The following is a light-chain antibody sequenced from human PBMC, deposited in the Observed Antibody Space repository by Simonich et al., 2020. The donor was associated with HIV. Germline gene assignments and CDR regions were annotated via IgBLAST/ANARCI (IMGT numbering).Light chain of an antibody. V-gene: IGKV4-1*01. CDR2: WAS. CDR1: RSVLYSSNNKNY. Sequence: DIVMTQSPDSLAVSLGERATVNCRSSRSVLYSSNNKNYLAWYQQNPGQPPKLLISWASTRESGVPYPFSASGSGTDFTLTISSLQAEDVAIYSCQQYYTTPPTFGQGTKVEIK. J-gene: IGKJ1*01. CDR3: QQYYTTPPT.